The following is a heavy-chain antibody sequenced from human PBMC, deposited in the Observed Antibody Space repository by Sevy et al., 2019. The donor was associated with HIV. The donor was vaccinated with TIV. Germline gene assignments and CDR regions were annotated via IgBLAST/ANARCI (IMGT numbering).Heavy chain of an antibody. Sequence: GGSLRLSCAASGFTFSNAWMSWVRQAPGKGLEWVGRIKSKTDGGTTDYAAPVKGRFTISRDDSKNTLYLQMNSLKTEDTAVYYCTTASIVAVAGLRYWGQGTLVTVSS. J-gene: IGHJ4*02. V-gene: IGHV3-15*01. CDR1: GFTFSNAW. CDR2: IKSKTDGGTT. CDR3: TTASIVAVAGLRY. D-gene: IGHD6-19*01.